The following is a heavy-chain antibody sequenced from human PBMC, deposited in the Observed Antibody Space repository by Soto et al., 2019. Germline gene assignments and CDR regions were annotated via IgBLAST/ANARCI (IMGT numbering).Heavy chain of an antibody. D-gene: IGHD6-13*01. V-gene: IGHV3-74*01. CDR3: ARGRVTVSCSSWYERSGDYGMDV. Sequence: GGSLRLSCAASGLTFSSYWMHWVRQAPGKGLVWVSRINSDGSSTSYADSVKGRFTISRDNAKNTLYLQMNSLRAEDTAVYYCARGRVTVSCSSWYERSGDYGMDVWGQGTTVTVSS. J-gene: IGHJ6*02. CDR1: GLTFSSYW. CDR2: INSDGSST.